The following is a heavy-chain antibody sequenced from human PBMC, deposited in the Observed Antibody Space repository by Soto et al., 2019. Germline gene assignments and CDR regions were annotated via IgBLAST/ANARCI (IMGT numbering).Heavy chain of an antibody. CDR3: AAHDSGGYYAEY. CDR2: IHYSGST. CDR1: GDSVTISDYY. V-gene: IGHV4-39*01. Sequence: QLQLQESGPGLVKPSETLSLTCTVSGDSVTISDYYWGWIRQPPGKGLEWIGSIHYSGSTYYNPSLKRPVTISGDTSKRPFSLKVASVHAADAAVYYCAAHDSGGYYAEYWGQGTLVTVSA. D-gene: IGHD3-22*01. J-gene: IGHJ4*02.